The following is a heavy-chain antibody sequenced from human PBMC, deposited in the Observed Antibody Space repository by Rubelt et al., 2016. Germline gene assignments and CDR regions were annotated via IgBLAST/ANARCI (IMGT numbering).Heavy chain of an antibody. V-gene: IGHV3-7*03. J-gene: IGHJ4*02. Sequence: EAQLLESGGGLVQPGESVRLSCAASGFTFSSYAMSWVRQAPGKGLEWVDNIKQDGSEKYYVDSVKGRFTISRDNAKNSLYRDMNGLRAEDTALYYGAREGGAGYSLDSWGQGTLVTVSS. D-gene: IGHD3-9*01. CDR1: GFTFSSYA. CDR2: IKQDGSEK. CDR3: AREGGAGYSLDS.